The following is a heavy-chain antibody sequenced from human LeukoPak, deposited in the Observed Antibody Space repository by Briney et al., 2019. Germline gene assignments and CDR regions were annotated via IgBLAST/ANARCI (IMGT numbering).Heavy chain of an antibody. Sequence: ASVKVSCKASGYTFTSYAMHWVRQAPGQRLEWMGWINAGNGNTKYSQKFQGRVTMTTDTSTSTAYMELRSLRSDDTAVYYCARVGYDFDPLDYWGQGTLVTVSS. V-gene: IGHV1-3*01. CDR3: ARVGYDFDPLDY. CDR2: INAGNGNT. CDR1: GYTFTSYA. J-gene: IGHJ4*02. D-gene: IGHD5-12*01.